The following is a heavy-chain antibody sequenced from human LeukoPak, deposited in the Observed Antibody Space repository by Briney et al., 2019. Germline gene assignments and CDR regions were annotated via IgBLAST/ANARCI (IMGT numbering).Heavy chain of an antibody. J-gene: IGHJ4*02. Sequence: PGGSLRLSCAASGFTFDDYAMHWVRQAPGKGLEWVSLISGDGGSTYYADSVKGRFTISRDNSKNSLYLQMNSLRTEDTALYYWAKDRDVVGATRGYFDYWGQGPLDPVSS. V-gene: IGHV3-43*02. D-gene: IGHD1-26*01. CDR3: AKDRDVVGATRGYFDY. CDR1: GFTFDDYA. CDR2: ISGDGGST.